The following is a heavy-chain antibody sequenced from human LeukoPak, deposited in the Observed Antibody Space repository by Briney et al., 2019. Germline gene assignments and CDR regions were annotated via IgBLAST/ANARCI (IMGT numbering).Heavy chain of an antibody. CDR1: GGSISSYY. J-gene: IGHJ4*02. CDR3: ARGGAAAPFDY. V-gene: IGHV4-59*01. CDR2: IFYSGST. Sequence: SETLSLTCTVSGGSISSYYWDWIRQPPGKGLEWIGYIFYSGSTNYNPSLKSRVSISVDTSKNQFSLKLSSVTAADTAVYYCARGGAAAPFDYWGQGTLVTVSS. D-gene: IGHD6-13*01.